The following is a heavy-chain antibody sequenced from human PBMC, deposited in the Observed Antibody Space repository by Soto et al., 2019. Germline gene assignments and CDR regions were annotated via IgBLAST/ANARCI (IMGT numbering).Heavy chain of an antibody. D-gene: IGHD1-7*01. CDR2: IHSGGDT. Sequence: GGSLRLSCAASGFAVSSNYMTWVRQAPGKGPEWVSVIHSGGDTHYADSVRGRFTISRDNSKNTLYLQMNSLRAEDTAVYYCARSRTGTTYGGMDVWGQGTTVTSP. CDR3: ARSRTGTTYGGMDV. J-gene: IGHJ6*02. CDR1: GFAVSSNY. V-gene: IGHV3-66*01.